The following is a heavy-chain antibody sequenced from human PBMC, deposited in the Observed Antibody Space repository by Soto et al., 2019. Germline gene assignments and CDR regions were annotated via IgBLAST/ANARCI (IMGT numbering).Heavy chain of an antibody. D-gene: IGHD2-2*01. J-gene: IGHJ6*03. Sequence: GGSLRLSCAASGFTFSSYSMNWVRQAPGKGLEWVSSISSSSSYIYYADSVKGRFTISRDNAKNSLYLQMNSLRAEDTAVYYCARANDIVVVPAVRDYYYYYYMDVWGKGTTVTVSS. CDR3: ARANDIVVVPAVRDYYYYYYMDV. CDR1: GFTFSSYS. V-gene: IGHV3-21*01. CDR2: ISSSSSYI.